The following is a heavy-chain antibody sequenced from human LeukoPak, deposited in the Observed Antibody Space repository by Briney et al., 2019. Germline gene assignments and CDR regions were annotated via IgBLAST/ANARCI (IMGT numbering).Heavy chain of an antibody. CDR3: ARGPYGTGYFVF. CDR2: FHGTKS. J-gene: IGHJ4*02. CDR1: GDSISSGASY. V-gene: IGHV4-61*02. D-gene: IGHD3-10*01. Sequence: SETLSLTCSVSGDSISSGASYWAWFRQPAGKGLEWVGRFHGTKSDYNPSLESRLTISPDRSKNQLSLRVMSVTAADTAMYFCARGPYGTGYFVFWGPGMIVIVSS.